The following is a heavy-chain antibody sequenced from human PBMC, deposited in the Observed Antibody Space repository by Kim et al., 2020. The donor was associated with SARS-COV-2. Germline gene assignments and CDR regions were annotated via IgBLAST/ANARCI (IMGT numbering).Heavy chain of an antibody. CDR3: ARSGNFRVDY. V-gene: IGHV3-48*02. J-gene: IGHJ4*02. CDR2: SNI. Sequence: SNIYYADSVQVLFTIPRDNAKNSVHLQINSLSDGDTAVYYCARSGNFRVDYWGQGTLVTVSS.